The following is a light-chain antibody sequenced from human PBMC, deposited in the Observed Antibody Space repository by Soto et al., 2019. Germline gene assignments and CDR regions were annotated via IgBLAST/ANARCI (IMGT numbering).Light chain of an antibody. J-gene: IGLJ3*02. CDR2: DVS. V-gene: IGLV2-11*01. Sequence: QSALTQPRSVSGSPGQSVTISCTGTSSDVGGYNYVSWYQQHPGKAPKLMIYDVSKWPSGVPDRFSGSKSGNTASLTISGLQAEDEADYYCCSYAGSYTFHWVFGGGTKLTVL. CDR3: CSYAGSYTFHWV. CDR1: SSDVGGYNY.